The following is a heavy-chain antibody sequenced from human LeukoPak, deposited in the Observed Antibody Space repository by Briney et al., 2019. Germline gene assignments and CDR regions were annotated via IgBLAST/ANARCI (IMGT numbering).Heavy chain of an antibody. D-gene: IGHD4-17*01. V-gene: IGHV3-7*01. CDR2: IKQDGSDK. Sequence: GGSLRLSCAASGFIFSSYAMCWVRQAPGKGLEWVATIKQDGSDKHYVDSVKGRFIISRDNAKNSLYLQMNSLRAEDTAVYYCARTTILDYWGQGTLVTVSS. J-gene: IGHJ4*02. CDR3: ARTTILDY. CDR1: GFIFSSYA.